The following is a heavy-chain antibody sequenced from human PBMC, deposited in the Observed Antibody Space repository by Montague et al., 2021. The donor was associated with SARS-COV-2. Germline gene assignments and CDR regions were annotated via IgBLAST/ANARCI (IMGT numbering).Heavy chain of an antibody. CDR1: GGSISSSSYY. CDR2: IYYSGST. Sequence: SETLSLTCTVSGGSISSSSYYWGWIRQPPGKGLEWIGSIYYSGSTYYNPSLKSRVTISVDTSKNQFSLKLSSVTAADTAVYYCARAERQQLVRLSGMDVWGQGTTVTVSS. J-gene: IGHJ6*02. CDR3: ARAERQQLVRLSGMDV. V-gene: IGHV4-39*07. D-gene: IGHD6-13*01.